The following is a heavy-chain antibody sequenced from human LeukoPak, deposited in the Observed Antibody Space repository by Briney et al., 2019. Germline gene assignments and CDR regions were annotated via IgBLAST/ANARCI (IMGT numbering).Heavy chain of an antibody. CDR2: INSNGRYI. J-gene: IGHJ3*02. CDR1: GFTYSTSN. D-gene: IGHD4-17*01. Sequence: NPGGSLRLSCAASGFTYSTSNMNWVRQAPGKGLEWVSSINSNGRYIYYSDSVKGRFTVSRDNANNSMYLQMNNLRAEDTAVYYCAKEYNRYGHGDALHSWGQGTMVTVSS. CDR3: AKEYNRYGHGDALHS. V-gene: IGHV3-21*01.